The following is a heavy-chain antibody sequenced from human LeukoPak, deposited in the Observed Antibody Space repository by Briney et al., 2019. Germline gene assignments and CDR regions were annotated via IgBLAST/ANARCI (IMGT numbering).Heavy chain of an antibody. J-gene: IGHJ6*02. CDR2: IIPILGIA. CDR3: ARDRSPETGYYYGMDV. CDR1: GGTFSSYA. D-gene: IGHD3-9*01. Sequence: SVKVSCKASGGTFSSYAISWVRQAPGQGLEWMGRIIPILGIANYAQKFQGRVTITADKSTSTAYMELSSLRSEDTAVYYCARDRSPETGYYYGMDVWGQGTTVTVSS. V-gene: IGHV1-69*04.